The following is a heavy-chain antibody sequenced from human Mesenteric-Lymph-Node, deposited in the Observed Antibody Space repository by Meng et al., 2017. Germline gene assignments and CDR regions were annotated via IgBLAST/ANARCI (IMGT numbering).Heavy chain of an antibody. CDR1: GFTFSKSA. J-gene: IGHJ5*02. CDR2: ISTDSRYI. CDR3: AKGETSSWYGDWFDP. V-gene: IGHV3-23*01. D-gene: IGHD6-13*01. Sequence: GESLKISCAASGFTFSKSAMNWVRQAPEKGLQWVPSISTDSRYIFYADSVKGRFTISRDNSKNTLYLQMNSLRAEDTAIYYCAKGETSSWYGDWFDPWGQGTLVTVSS.